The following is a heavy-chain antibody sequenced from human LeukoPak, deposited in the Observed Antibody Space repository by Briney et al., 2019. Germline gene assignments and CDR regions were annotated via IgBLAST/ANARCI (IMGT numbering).Heavy chain of an antibody. V-gene: IGHV1-69*05. J-gene: IGHJ6*03. CDR3: ARAPYYYDSSGYSQGGYYYYYMDV. Sequence: SVKVSCKASGGTFSSYAISWVRQAPGQGLEWMGGIIPIFGTANYGQKFQGRVTITTDESTSTAYMELSSLRSEDTAVYYCARAPYYYDSSGYSQGGYYYYYMDVWGKGTTVTVSS. CDR1: GGTFSSYA. D-gene: IGHD3-22*01. CDR2: IIPIFGTA.